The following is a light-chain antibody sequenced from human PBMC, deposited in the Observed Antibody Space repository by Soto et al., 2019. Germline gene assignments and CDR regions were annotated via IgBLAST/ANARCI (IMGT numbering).Light chain of an antibody. V-gene: IGKV1-39*01. J-gene: IGKJ1*01. CDR1: QNIRSY. Sequence: DIQMTQSPSSLSASVGDRVTITCRASQNIRSYLNWYQQKPGKAPQLLIYATSSLQTGVPSRFSASGFGTDFSLVISDLQPEDSATYYCQQGYSSRWTSGRGTKVDIK. CDR2: ATS. CDR3: QQGYSSRWT.